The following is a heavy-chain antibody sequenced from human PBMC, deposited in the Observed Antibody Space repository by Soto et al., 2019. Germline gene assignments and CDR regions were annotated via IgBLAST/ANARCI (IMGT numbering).Heavy chain of an antibody. Sequence: EVQLVESGGGLVKPGGSLRLSCAASGFTFSSYSMNWVRQAPGKGLEWVSSISSSSSYIYYADSVKGRFTISRDNAKNSLYLQMNSLRAEYTAVYYCARDLLECLHDAFDIWGQGTMVTVSS. CDR3: ARDLLECLHDAFDI. J-gene: IGHJ3*02. CDR2: ISSSSSYI. D-gene: IGHD3-3*01. V-gene: IGHV3-21*01. CDR1: GFTFSSYS.